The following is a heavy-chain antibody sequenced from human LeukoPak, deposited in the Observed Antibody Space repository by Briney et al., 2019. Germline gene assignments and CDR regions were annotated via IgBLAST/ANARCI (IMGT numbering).Heavy chain of an antibody. D-gene: IGHD6-19*01. Sequence: TPSETLPLTCTVSGGSVSSADYYWTWIRHPPGKALEWIGYIYHTGSNNYKYSLKSRVTISLDRSKNQLSLKLNSVTAADTAVYYCARASVVAGSGLDYWGQGTLVTVS. V-gene: IGHV4-61*08. CDR1: GGSVSSADYY. CDR3: ARASVVAGSGLDY. CDR2: IYHTGSN. J-gene: IGHJ4*02.